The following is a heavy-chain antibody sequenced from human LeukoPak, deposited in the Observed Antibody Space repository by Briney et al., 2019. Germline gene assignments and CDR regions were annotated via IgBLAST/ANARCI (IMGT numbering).Heavy chain of an antibody. CDR2: ISSSGSTI. V-gene: IGHV3-11*04. D-gene: IGHD2-15*01. CDR3: ARGRYCSGGSCRERNYFDY. Sequence: GGSLRLSCAASGFTFSDYYMSWIRQAPGKGLEWVSYISSSGSTIYYADSVKGRFTISRDNAKNSLYLQMNSLRAEDTAVYYCARGRYCSGGSCRERNYFDYWGQGTLVTVSS. CDR1: GFTFSDYY. J-gene: IGHJ4*02.